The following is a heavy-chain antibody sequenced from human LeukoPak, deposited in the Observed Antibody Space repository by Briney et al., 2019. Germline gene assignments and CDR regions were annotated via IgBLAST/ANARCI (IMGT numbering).Heavy chain of an antibody. V-gene: IGHV1-69*13. J-gene: IGHJ3*02. CDR3: ASDRIEVDAFDI. D-gene: IGHD2-15*01. Sequence: SEKLPCKFSVHTYSSYAMLGARRARRRGRVDMGGIIPIFGTANYAQKFQGRVTITADEPTSTAYMELSSLRSEDTAVYYCASDRIEVDAFDIWGQGTMVTVSS. CDR2: IIPIFGTA. CDR1: VHTYSSYA.